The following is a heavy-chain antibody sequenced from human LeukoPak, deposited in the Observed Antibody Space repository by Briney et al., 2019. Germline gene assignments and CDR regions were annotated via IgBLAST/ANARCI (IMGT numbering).Heavy chain of an antibody. CDR3: AREGLRSIAARRGTRDYMDV. CDR2: ISAYNGNT. J-gene: IGHJ6*03. CDR1: GYSFTSYG. D-gene: IGHD6-6*01. V-gene: IGHV1-18*01. Sequence: GESLKISCKGSGYSFTSYGISWVRQAPGQGLEWMGWISAYNGNTNYAQKLQGRVTMTTDTSTSTVYMEVRSLRSDDTAVYYCAREGLRSIAARRGTRDYMDVWGKGTTVTISS.